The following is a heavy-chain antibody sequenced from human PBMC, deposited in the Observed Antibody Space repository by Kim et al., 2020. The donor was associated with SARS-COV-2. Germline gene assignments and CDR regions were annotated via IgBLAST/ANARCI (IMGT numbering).Heavy chain of an antibody. Sequence: PSLKRRVTISVDTSKNQFSLTLGSVTAADTAVYYCARVRTTMIVVVMYFDYWGQGTLVTVSS. J-gene: IGHJ4*02. V-gene: IGHV4-31*02. D-gene: IGHD3-22*01. CDR3: ARVRTTMIVVVMYFDY.